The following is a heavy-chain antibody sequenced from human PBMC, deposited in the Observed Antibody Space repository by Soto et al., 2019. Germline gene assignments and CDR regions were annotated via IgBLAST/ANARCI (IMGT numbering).Heavy chain of an antibody. CDR3: ARDLGGAGLDY. CDR2: TRNKANSYTT. D-gene: IGHD3-16*01. CDR1: GFTFSDHY. J-gene: IGHJ4*02. Sequence: EVQLVESGGGLVQPGGSLRLSCAASGFTFSDHYMDWVRQAPGKGLEWVGRTRNKANSYTTEYAASEKGRFTISRDDSKNSLYLQMNSLKTEDTAGYYCARDLGGAGLDYWRQGTLVTVSS. V-gene: IGHV3-72*01.